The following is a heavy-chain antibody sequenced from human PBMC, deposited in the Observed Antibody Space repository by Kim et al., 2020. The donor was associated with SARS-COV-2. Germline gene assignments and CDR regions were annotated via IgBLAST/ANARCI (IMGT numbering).Heavy chain of an antibody. V-gene: IGHV4-39*01. D-gene: IGHD2-21*02. CDR3: ARHRGQLVVTAT. J-gene: IGHJ5*02. CDR2: IYYSGST. CDR1: GGSISSSSYY. Sequence: SETLSLTCTVSGGSISSSSYYWGWIRQPPGKGLEWIGGIYYSGSTYYNPSLKSRVTISVDTSKNQFSLKLSSVTAADTAVYYCARHRGQLVVTATWGQGTLVTVSS.